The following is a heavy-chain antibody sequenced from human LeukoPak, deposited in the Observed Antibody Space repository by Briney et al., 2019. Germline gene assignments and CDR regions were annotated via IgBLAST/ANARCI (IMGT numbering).Heavy chain of an antibody. D-gene: IGHD2-2*01. CDR3: ARGNRYCSSTSCYHNWFDP. CDR2: INPNSGGT. J-gene: IGHJ5*02. Sequence: ASVKVSCKASGYTFTGYYMYWVRQAPGQGLEWMGWINPNSGGTNYAQKFQGRVTMTRDTSISTAYMELSRLRSDDTAVYYCARGNRYCSSTSCYHNWFDPWGQGTLVTVSS. CDR1: GYTFTGYY. V-gene: IGHV1-2*02.